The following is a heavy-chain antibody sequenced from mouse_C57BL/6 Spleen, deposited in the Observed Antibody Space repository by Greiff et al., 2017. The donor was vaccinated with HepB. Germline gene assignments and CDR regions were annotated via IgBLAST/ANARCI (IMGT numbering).Heavy chain of an antibody. CDR3: ARASNYPYYAMDY. CDR2: IDPEDGET. CDR1: GFNIKDYY. D-gene: IGHD2-5*01. J-gene: IGHJ4*01. Sequence: VHVKQSGAELVKPGASVKLSCTASGFNIKDYYMHWVKQRTEQGLEWIGRIDPEDGETKYAPKFQGKATITADTSSNTAYLQLSSLTSEDTAVYYCARASNYPYYAMDYWGQGTSVTVSS. V-gene: IGHV14-2*01.